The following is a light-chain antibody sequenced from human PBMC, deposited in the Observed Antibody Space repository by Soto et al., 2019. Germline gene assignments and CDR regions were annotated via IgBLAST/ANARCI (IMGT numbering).Light chain of an antibody. CDR3: QHYNNWPPWT. Sequence: EIVMTQSLATLSVSPGERATLSCRVSQSVSSNLAWYQQKPGQAPRLLIYGASTRATGIPARFSGGGSGTEFTLTISSLQSEDFAVYYCQHYNNWPPWTFGQGTKVEIK. CDR2: GAS. CDR1: QSVSSN. V-gene: IGKV3-15*01. J-gene: IGKJ1*01.